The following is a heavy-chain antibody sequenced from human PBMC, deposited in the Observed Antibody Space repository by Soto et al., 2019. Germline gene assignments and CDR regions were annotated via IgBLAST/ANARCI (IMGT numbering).Heavy chain of an antibody. V-gene: IGHV3-21*01. CDR1: GFTFSSYS. Sequence: EVQLVESGGGLVKPGGSLRLSCAASGFTFSSYSMNWVRQAPGKGLEWVSSISSSSSYIYYADSVKGRFTISRDNAKNPLYLQMNSLRAEDTAVYYCARDRVAAAGRLYYYYGMAVWGQGTTVTVSS. CDR3: ARDRVAAAGRLYYYYGMAV. D-gene: IGHD6-13*01. CDR2: ISSSSSYI. J-gene: IGHJ6*02.